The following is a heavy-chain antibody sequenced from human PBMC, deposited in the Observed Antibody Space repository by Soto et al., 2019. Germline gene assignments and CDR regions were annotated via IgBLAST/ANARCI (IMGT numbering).Heavy chain of an antibody. CDR2: ISSRGTDI. D-gene: IGHD4-17*01. V-gene: IGHV3-30*14. CDR1: GFLFSPST. J-gene: IGHJ5*02. Sequence: QARLVQSGGGLVQSGRSLTLSCEASGFLFSPSTLNWVRRAPGKGLEWVAEISSRGTDIYYADSVKGRFTISRDNSKNTLYLLLDRVKSDDTAVYFCATLGRADYPPLAAWGQGTLVTVSS. CDR3: ATLGRADYPPLAA.